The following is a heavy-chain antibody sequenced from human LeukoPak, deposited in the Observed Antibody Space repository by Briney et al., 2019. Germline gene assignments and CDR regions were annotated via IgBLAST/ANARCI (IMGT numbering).Heavy chain of an antibody. Sequence: PGGSLRLSCATSGFTFSTYWMHWVRQAPGKGLEWVSRINSDGSRTNYADSVKGRFTVSRDNSKNTLYLQMNSLRAEDTAVYYCARAFYYYGSGSYYANYYYYMDVWGKGTTVTVSS. CDR3: ARAFYYYGSGSYYANYYYYMDV. CDR1: GFTFSTYW. J-gene: IGHJ6*03. D-gene: IGHD3-10*01. CDR2: INSDGSRT. V-gene: IGHV3-74*01.